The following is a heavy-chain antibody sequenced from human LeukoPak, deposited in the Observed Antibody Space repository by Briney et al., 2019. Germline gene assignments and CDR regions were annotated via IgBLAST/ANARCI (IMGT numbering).Heavy chain of an antibody. CDR3: TKRVKYGGTWDHFAD. Sequence: GGSLRLSCAASGFSLSSYWMHWVRQAPGKGLEWVSTVNADGGNTYYAGSVKGRFTISRDNSKSTLILQMNSLRVEDTALYYCTKRVKYGGTWDHFADWGQGTLVTVSS. D-gene: IGHD1-26*01. V-gene: IGHV3-23*01. J-gene: IGHJ4*02. CDR2: VNADGGNT. CDR1: GFSLSSYW.